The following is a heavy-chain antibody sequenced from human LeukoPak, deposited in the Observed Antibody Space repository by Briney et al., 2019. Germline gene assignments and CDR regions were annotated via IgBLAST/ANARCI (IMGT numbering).Heavy chain of an antibody. J-gene: IGHJ3*02. CDR3: ARGLPSSRLDAFDI. D-gene: IGHD6-13*01. CDR2: IGTAGDT. Sequence: PGGSLRLSCAASGFTFSSYDMHWVRHATGKGLEWVSAIGTAGDTYYPGSVKGRFTISRENAKNSLYLQINSLRAGDTAVYYCARGLPSSRLDAFDIWGQGTMVTVSS. CDR1: GFTFSSYD. V-gene: IGHV3-13*01.